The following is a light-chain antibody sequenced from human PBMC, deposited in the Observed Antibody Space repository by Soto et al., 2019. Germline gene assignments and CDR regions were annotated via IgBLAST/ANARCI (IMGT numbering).Light chain of an antibody. Sequence: SYALTQPPSVSVSPGQTARIACSGDALPKQYAYWYQQKPGQAPVLLIYKDKERPSGIPERFSGSSSGTTVTLTIGGVQAEDEADYYCQSSDRCDSYSVLGGGTPMTV. V-gene: IGLV3-25*02. J-gene: IGLJ7*01. CDR3: QSSDRCDSYSV. CDR2: KDK. CDR1: ALPKQY.